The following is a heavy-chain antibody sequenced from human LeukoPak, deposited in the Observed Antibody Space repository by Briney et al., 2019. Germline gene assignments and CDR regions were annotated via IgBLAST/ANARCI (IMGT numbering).Heavy chain of an antibody. J-gene: IGHJ4*02. CDR2: IYHSGST. Sequence: PSETLSLTCTVSGGSISSGGYYWSWIRQPPGKGLEWIGYIYHSGSTYYNPSLKSRVTISVDTSKNQFSLKLSSVTAADTAVYYCARESSGSIVGATSYWGQGTLVTVSS. V-gene: IGHV4-30-2*01. CDR1: GGSISSGGYY. D-gene: IGHD1-26*01. CDR3: ARESSGSIVGATSY.